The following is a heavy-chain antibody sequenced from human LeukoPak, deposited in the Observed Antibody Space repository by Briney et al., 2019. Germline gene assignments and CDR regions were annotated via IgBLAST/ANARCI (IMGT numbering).Heavy chain of an antibody. CDR2: IRHDGSDK. V-gene: IGHV3-30*02. J-gene: IGHJ4*02. CDR3: AKDGGGADFFFDY. CDR1: GFTFSSFN. Sequence: GGSLRLSCGTSGFTFSSFNIHWVRQAPGKGLEWVAFIRHDGSDKYSADSVKGRFTTSTDNSKNTLFLRVDSLRTDDTAVYYCAKDGGGADFFFDYWGQGTLVTVSS. D-gene: IGHD2-21*02.